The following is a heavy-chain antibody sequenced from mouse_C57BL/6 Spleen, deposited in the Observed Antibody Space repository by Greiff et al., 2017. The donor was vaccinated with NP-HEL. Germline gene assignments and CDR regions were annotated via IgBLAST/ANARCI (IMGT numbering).Heavy chain of an antibody. V-gene: IGHV1-18*01. Sequence: VHVKQSGSELVKPGASVKIPCKASGYTFTDYNMDWVKQSHGKSLEWIGDINPNNGGTIYNQKFKGKATLTVDKSSSTAYMELRSLTSEDTAVYYCARYGYDDYAMDYWGQGTSVTVSS. J-gene: IGHJ4*01. CDR3: ARYGYDDYAMDY. CDR1: GYTFTDYN. CDR2: INPNNGGT. D-gene: IGHD2-2*01.